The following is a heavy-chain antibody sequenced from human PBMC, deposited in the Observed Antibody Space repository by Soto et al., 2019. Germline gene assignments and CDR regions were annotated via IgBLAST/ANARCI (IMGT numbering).Heavy chain of an antibody. CDR1: GGSFSGYY. Sequence: SETLSLTCAVYGGSFSGYYWSWIRQPPGKGLEWIGEINHSGSTNYNPSLKSRVTISVDTSKSQFSLKLSSVTAADTAVYYCARAWGGVPDYWGQGTLVTVSS. CDR3: ARAWGGVPDY. V-gene: IGHV4-34*01. J-gene: IGHJ4*02. CDR2: INHSGST. D-gene: IGHD3-16*01.